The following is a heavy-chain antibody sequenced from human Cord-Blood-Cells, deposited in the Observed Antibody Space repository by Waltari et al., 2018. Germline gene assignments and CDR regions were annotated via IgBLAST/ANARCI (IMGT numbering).Heavy chain of an antibody. V-gene: IGHV1-2*02. CDR3: ARDQGGSYYWFDP. D-gene: IGHD1-26*01. J-gene: IGHJ5*02. CDR1: GYTFTGYY. Sequence: QVQLVQSGAEVKKPGASVKVSCKASGYTFTGYYMHWVRQAPGPGLEWMGWSNPNSGGTNYAQKFQGRVTMTRDTSISTAYMELSRLRSDDTAVYYCARDQGGSYYWFDPWGQGTLVTVSS. CDR2: SNPNSGGT.